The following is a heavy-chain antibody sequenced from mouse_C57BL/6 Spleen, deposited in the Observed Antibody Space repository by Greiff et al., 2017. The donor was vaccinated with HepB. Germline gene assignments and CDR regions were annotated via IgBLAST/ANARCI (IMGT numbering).Heavy chain of an antibody. CDR2: IYPGNSDT. CDR1: GYTFTSYW. V-gene: IGHV1-5*01. Sequence: EVQLQQSGTVLARPGASVKMSCKTSGYTFTSYWMHWVKQRPGQGLEWIGAIYPGNSDTSYNQKFKGKAKLTAVTSASTAYMELSSLTNEDSAVYYCTRRGFYDYDSWFAYWGQGTLVTVSA. CDR3: TRRGFYDYDSWFAY. D-gene: IGHD2-4*01. J-gene: IGHJ3*01.